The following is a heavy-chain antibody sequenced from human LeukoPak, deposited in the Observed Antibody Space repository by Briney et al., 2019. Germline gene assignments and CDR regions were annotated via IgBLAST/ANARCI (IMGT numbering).Heavy chain of an antibody. J-gene: IGHJ5*02. Sequence: GGSLRLSCAATGFTFSSYGMHWVRQAPGKGLEWVAVISYDGSNKYYADSVKGRFTISRDNSKNTLYLQMNSLRAEDTAVYYCAKSGGNWFDPWGQGTLVTVSS. V-gene: IGHV3-30*18. D-gene: IGHD3-10*01. CDR3: AKSGGNWFDP. CDR1: GFTFSSYG. CDR2: ISYDGSNK.